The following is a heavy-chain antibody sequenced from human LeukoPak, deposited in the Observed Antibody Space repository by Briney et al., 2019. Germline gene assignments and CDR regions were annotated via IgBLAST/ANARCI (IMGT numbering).Heavy chain of an antibody. Sequence: GASVKVSCKASGYTFTGYYMHWVRRAPGQGLEWMGWINPNSGGTNYAQKFQGRVTMTRDTSISTAYMELSSLRSEDTAVYYCARRARDCSRTSCFNYYYYTDVWGKGTTVTVSS. CDR1: GYTFTGYY. CDR2: INPNSGGT. J-gene: IGHJ6*03. V-gene: IGHV1-2*02. CDR3: ARRARDCSRTSCFNYYYYTDV. D-gene: IGHD2-2*01.